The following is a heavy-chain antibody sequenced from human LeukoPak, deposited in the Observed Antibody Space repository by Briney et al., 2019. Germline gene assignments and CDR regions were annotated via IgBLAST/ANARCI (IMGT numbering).Heavy chain of an antibody. V-gene: IGHV3-33*06. CDR1: GFTFSSYG. Sequence: GRSLRLSCAASGFTFSSYGMHWVRQAPGKGLEWVAVIWYDGSNKYYADSVKGRFTISRDNSKNTLYLQMNSLRAEDTAVYYCAKDPGLAVRGVIHYYYYYGMDVWGQGTTVTVSS. CDR3: AKDPGLAVRGVIHYYYYYGMDV. CDR2: IWYDGSNK. J-gene: IGHJ6*02. D-gene: IGHD3-10*01.